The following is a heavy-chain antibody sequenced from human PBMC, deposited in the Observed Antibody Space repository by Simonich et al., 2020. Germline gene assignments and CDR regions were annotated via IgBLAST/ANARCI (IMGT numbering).Heavy chain of an antibody. Sequence: GAEVKKPGASVKVSCKASGYNFTGYYMHWVRQAPGQGLEWMGRINHNSGGTTYAQKFQGRVTMTRDTSISTAYMELSRLRSDDTAVYYCARVPGIYYYYGMDVWGQGTTVTVSS. V-gene: IGHV1-2*06. D-gene: IGHD3-10*01. CDR2: INHNSGGT. CDR1: GYNFTGYY. CDR3: ARVPGIYYYYGMDV. J-gene: IGHJ6*02.